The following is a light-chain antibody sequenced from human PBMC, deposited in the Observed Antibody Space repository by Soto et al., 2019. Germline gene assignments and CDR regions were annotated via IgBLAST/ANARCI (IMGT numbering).Light chain of an antibody. CDR3: NSYTSSSTVI. V-gene: IGLV2-14*01. CDR1: SSDVGGYNS. Sequence: QSALTQPASVSGSPGQSITISCTGTSSDVGGYNSVSWYQQHPGKAPKLMIYEVSNRPSGVSNRFSGSKSGNTASLTISGLRAEDDAAYYCNSYTSSSTVIFGGGTKLTVL. J-gene: IGLJ2*01. CDR2: EVS.